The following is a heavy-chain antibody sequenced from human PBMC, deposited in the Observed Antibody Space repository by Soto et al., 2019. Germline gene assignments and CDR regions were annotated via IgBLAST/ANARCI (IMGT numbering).Heavy chain of an antibody. CDR3: AKGVVTTFREYYFDY. D-gene: IGHD2-21*02. J-gene: IGHJ4*02. V-gene: IGHV3-23*01. CDR2: ISGSGGST. CDR1: GFTFSSYA. Sequence: GGSLRLSCAASGFTFSSYAMSWVRQAPGKGLEWVSAISGSGGSTYYTDSVKGRFTISRDNSKNTLYLQMNSLRAEDTAVYYCAKGVVTTFREYYFDYWGQGTLVTVSS.